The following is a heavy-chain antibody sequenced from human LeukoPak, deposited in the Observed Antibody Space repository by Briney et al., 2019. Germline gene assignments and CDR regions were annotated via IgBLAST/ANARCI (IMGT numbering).Heavy chain of an antibody. Sequence: GGSLRLPCSASGFIFSDHWMHWVRQAPGKGLVWLSLIFTDGSEATYADAVKGRFTISRDNAKNTVYLLMNNLRVDDTAVYYCATMGVFEGSVDYTEYWGQGTLVTVSS. V-gene: IGHV3-74*01. D-gene: IGHD3-22*01. J-gene: IGHJ1*01. CDR3: ATMGVFEGSVDYTEY. CDR1: GFIFSDHW. CDR2: IFTDGSEA.